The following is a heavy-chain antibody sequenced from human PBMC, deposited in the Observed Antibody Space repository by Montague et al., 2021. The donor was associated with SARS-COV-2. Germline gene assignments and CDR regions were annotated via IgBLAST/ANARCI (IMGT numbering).Heavy chain of an antibody. Sequence: SLRLSCAASGFIFKDYWMHWVRQVPGKGLVWVSRINGVGSATTYADFVKGRFTISRGNAENTLYLQMGSLRAEDTAVYYCARDIAHRGDWGQGTLATVSS. CDR1: GFIFKDYW. J-gene: IGHJ4*02. CDR2: INGVGSAT. D-gene: IGHD3-10*01. V-gene: IGHV3-74*01. CDR3: ARDIAHRGD.